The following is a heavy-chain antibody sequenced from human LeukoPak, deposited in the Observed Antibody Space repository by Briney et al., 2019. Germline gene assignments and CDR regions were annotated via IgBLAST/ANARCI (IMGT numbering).Heavy chain of an antibody. CDR3: ARERRYYYDTSGYYDY. J-gene: IGHJ4*02. CDR2: IYYSGST. CDR1: GGSISSYY. V-gene: IGHV4-59*01. D-gene: IGHD3-22*01. Sequence: SETLSLTCTVSGGSISSYYWSWIRQPPGKGLEWIGNIYYSGSTSYNPSLKGRVTISVDTSKNQFSLKLSSVTAADTAVYYCARERRYYYDTSGYYDYWGQGTLVTVSS.